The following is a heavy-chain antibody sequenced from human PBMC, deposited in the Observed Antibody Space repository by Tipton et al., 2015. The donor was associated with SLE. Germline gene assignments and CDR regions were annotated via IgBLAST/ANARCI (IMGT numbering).Heavy chain of an antibody. CDR3: ARETGDPFE. V-gene: IGHV4-38-2*02. Sequence: TLSLTCAVSGYSISSGHYWGWIRQPPGKGLEWIGSISHSGNTYYNPSLKSRVSMSIDTSKNQFSLMLTSVTAADSAVYYCARETGDPFEWGQGTLVTVSS. J-gene: IGHJ4*02. D-gene: IGHD7-27*01. CDR2: ISHSGNT. CDR1: GYSISSGHY.